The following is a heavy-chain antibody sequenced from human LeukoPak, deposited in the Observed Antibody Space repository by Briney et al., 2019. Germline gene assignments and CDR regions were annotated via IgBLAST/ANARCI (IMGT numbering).Heavy chain of an antibody. D-gene: IGHD5-12*01. J-gene: IGHJ5*02. CDR2: MNPNSGNT. Sequence: ASVKVSCKASGYTFTSYDINWVRQATGQGLEWMGWMNPNSGNTGYAQKFQGRVTMTRNTSISTAYMELSSLRSEDTAVYYCARADDYVYWFDPWGQGTPVTVSS. CDR1: GYTFTSYD. V-gene: IGHV1-8*01. CDR3: ARADDYVYWFDP.